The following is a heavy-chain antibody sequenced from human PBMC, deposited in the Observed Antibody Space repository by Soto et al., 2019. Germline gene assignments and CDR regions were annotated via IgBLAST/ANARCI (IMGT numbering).Heavy chain of an antibody. Sequence: PSETLSLTCTVSGGSISSSSYYWGWIRQPPGKGLEWIGSIYYSGSTYYNPSLKSRVTISVDTSKNQFSLKLSSVTAADTAVYYCARVATYYYGSGSYYNVDYYYYMDVWGKGTTVTVSS. J-gene: IGHJ6*03. V-gene: IGHV4-39*01. CDR3: ARVATYYYGSGSYYNVDYYYYMDV. CDR1: GGSISSSSYY. D-gene: IGHD3-10*01. CDR2: IYYSGST.